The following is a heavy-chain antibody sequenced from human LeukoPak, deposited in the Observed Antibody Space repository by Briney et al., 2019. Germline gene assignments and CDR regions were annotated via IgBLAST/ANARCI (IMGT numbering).Heavy chain of an antibody. CDR2: IWYGGSNK. V-gene: IGHV3-33*08. Sequence: GGSLRLSCAASGFTFSSYGMHWVRQAPGKGLEWVAVIWYGGSNKYYADPVKGRYTISRDNSKNTMYLQMNSLRAEDTAMYYCARSAYYYARSGYYQDYWGQGTLVTVSS. CDR3: ARSAYYYARSGYYQDY. CDR1: GFTFSSYG. D-gene: IGHD3-22*01. J-gene: IGHJ4*02.